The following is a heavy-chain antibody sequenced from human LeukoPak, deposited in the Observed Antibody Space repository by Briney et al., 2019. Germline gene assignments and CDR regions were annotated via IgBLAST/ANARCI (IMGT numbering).Heavy chain of an antibody. D-gene: IGHD5-12*01. CDR2: IIPIFGTA. J-gene: IGHJ4*02. CDR1: GGIFSSYA. CDR3: ARSTRSYSGYDFPAY. V-gene: IGHV1-69*05. Sequence: ASVKVSCKASGGIFSSYAISWVRQAPGQGLEWMGGIIPIFGTANYAQKFQGRVTITTDESTSTAYMELSSLRSEDTAVYYCARSTRSYSGYDFPAYWGQGTLVTVSS.